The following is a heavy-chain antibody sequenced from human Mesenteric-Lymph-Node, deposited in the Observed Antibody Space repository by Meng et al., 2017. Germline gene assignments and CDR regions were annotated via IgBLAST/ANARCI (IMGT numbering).Heavy chain of an antibody. CDR1: GYTFTGYY. D-gene: IGHD5-12*01. J-gene: IGHJ5*02. CDR2: INPNSGGT. Sequence: ASVKVSCKASGYTFTGYYMHWVRQAPGQGLEWMGRINPNSGGTNYAQKFQGRVTMTRDTSISTAYMELSRLRSDDTAVYYCARARGFRARGDWFDPWGQETLVTVSS. V-gene: IGHV1-2*06. CDR3: ARARGFRARGDWFDP.